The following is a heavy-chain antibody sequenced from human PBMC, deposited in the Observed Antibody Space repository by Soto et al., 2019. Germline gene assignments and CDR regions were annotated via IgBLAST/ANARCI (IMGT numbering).Heavy chain of an antibody. J-gene: IGHJ6*03. V-gene: IGHV3-74*01. D-gene: IGHD6-6*01. CDR3: ARDWGVYSSSSGRLFMDV. CDR2: ITSDGTIT. CDR1: GFTFRSQW. Sequence: PGGSLRVSCAASGFTFRSQWMHWVRQAPGKGLVWVSRITSDGTITSYADSVKGRFTISRDNAKNTLYLQMNSLRAEDTAVYYCARDWGVYSSSSGRLFMDVWGKGTTVTVSS.